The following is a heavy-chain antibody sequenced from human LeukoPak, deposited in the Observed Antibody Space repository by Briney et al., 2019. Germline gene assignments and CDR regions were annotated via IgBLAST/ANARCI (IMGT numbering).Heavy chain of an antibody. CDR2: ISSSGSTK. CDR3: ARDLNRDAVEFDY. J-gene: IGHJ4*02. D-gene: IGHD2-21*01. V-gene: IGHV3-48*01. CDR1: GFTFSSYD. Sequence: PGGSLTLSCAVSGFTFSSYDMNWVRQAQGKGLEWVSYISSSGSTKYYGESVKGRFTILRADAKNTLYLQMNSLRADDTAVYYCARDLNRDAVEFDYWGQGTLVTVSS.